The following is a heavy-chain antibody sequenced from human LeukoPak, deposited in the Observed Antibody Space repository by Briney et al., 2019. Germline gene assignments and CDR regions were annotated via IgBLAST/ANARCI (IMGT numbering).Heavy chain of an antibody. J-gene: IGHJ3*02. CDR3: ARDYDSSGRTTDAFDI. CDR1: GGSISSYY. D-gene: IGHD3-22*01. Sequence: SETLSLTCTVSGGSISSYYWSWIRQPAGKGLEWIGRIYTSGSTNYNPPLKSRVTMSVDTSKSQFSLKLSSVTAADTAVYYCARDYDSSGRTTDAFDIWGQGTMVTVSS. CDR2: IYTSGST. V-gene: IGHV4-4*07.